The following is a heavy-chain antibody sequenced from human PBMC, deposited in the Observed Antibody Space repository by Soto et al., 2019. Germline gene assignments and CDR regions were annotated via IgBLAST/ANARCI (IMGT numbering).Heavy chain of an antibody. D-gene: IGHD2-15*01. CDR3: AEGVAFDVGQLNM. CDR2: LTGNGGST. CDR1: GFTFNNYA. Sequence: EVQLLESGGNLVQPGGSLRLSCAASGFTFNNYAMNWFRQSPGKGLEWVAALTGNGGSTYYADSVKGRVTISRDNSKHTLYLQMTSLSSEDSALSVCAEGVAFDVGQLNMLGQGTMVTVPS. J-gene: IGHJ3*02. V-gene: IGHV3-23*01.